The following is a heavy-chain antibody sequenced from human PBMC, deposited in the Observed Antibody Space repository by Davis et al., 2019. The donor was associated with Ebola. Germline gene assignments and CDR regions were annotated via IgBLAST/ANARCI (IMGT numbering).Heavy chain of an antibody. D-gene: IGHD3-22*01. J-gene: IGHJ6*04. Sequence: ASVKVSCKASGYSFTTYAINWVRQAPGQGLQWMGWINFNTGSPTYAQGFTGRFVFSFDTSVSTAYLQISSLKAEDTAVYYCASPLDDSSGYYYEYGMDVWGKGTTVTVSS. V-gene: IGHV7-4-1*02. CDR1: GYSFTTYA. CDR3: ASPLDDSSGYYYEYGMDV. CDR2: INFNTGSP.